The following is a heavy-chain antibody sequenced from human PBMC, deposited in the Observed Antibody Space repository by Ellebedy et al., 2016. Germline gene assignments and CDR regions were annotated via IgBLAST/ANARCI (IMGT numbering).Heavy chain of an antibody. CDR3: ARADSSGWYPNLGY. J-gene: IGHJ4*02. V-gene: IGHV4-4*02. Sequence: SETLSLXCAVSGASISTSNWWSWVRQPPGKGLEWIGEIYHSGSTNYNPSLKSRVTISVDKSKNQFSLKLSSVTAADTAVYYCARADSSGWYPNLGYWGQGTLVTVSS. CDR2: IYHSGST. CDR1: GASISTSNW. D-gene: IGHD6-19*01.